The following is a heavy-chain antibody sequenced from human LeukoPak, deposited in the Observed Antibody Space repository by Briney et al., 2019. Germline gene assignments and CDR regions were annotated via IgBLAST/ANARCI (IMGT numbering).Heavy chain of an antibody. CDR3: ASPSKGFGDFDY. D-gene: IGHD3-10*01. CDR1: GYTFTGYY. Sequence: ASVKVSCEASGYTFTGYYMHWVRQAPGQGLEWMGRINPNSGGTNYAQKFQGRVTMTRDTSISTAYMELSRLRSDDTAVYYCASPSKGFGDFDYWGQGTLVTVSS. V-gene: IGHV1-2*06. CDR2: INPNSGGT. J-gene: IGHJ4*02.